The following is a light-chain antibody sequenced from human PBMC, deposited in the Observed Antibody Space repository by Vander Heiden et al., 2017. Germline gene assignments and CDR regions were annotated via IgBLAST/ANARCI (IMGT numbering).Light chain of an antibody. J-gene: IGKJ1*01. CDR1: QTVSSSS. CDR2: ATS. CDR3: QQYGSLWT. Sequence: EIVLTQSPGTLSLSPGERATLSCRASQTVSSSSLAWYQQKPGQAPRLLIYATSSRATGIPDRFGGSGSGTDFTLTVSRLEPEDFAVYYCQQYGSLWTFGQGTKVEIK. V-gene: IGKV3-20*01.